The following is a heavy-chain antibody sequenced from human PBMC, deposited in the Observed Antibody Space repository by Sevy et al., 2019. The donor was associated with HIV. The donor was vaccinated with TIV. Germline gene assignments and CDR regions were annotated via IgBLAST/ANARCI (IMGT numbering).Heavy chain of an antibody. CDR3: TPMCYHGGFDI. Sequence: GGYLRLSCAASGFSFRETWMSWVRQGPGKGLELVGRIKSKSDGGTTDYAAPVKGRFTISRDDSKTTLYLQMNSLKTDDTALYYCTPMCYHGGFDIWGQGTPVIVSS. D-gene: IGHD3-16*02. V-gene: IGHV3-15*01. J-gene: IGHJ3*02. CDR2: IKSKSDGGTT. CDR1: GFSFRETW.